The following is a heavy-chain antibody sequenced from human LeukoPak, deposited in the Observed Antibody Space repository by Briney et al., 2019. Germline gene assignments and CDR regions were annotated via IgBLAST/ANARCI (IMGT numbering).Heavy chain of an antibody. V-gene: IGHV4-34*01. Sequence: SETLSLTCAVYGGSFSGYYGSWIRQPPGKGLEWIGEINHSGSTNYNPSLKSRVTISVDTSKNQFSLKLSSVTAADTAVYSCARRKRSGCSSTSCLLNWFDPWGQGPLVTVSS. CDR1: GGSFSGYY. CDR3: ARRKRSGCSSTSCLLNWFDP. CDR2: INHSGST. J-gene: IGHJ5*02. D-gene: IGHD2-2*01.